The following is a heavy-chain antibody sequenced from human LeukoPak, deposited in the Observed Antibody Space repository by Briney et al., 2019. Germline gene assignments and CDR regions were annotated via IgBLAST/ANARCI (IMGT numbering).Heavy chain of an antibody. CDR1: GYSHTDLS. Sequence: ASVRVSCKVSGYSHTDLSIHWVRQAPGKGLEYMGGSDLEDGETIYVQKLEGRISMTEDTSTDTAYMELSSLTSEDTAVYYCATGAPSDMRGMDVWGQGTTVTVSS. CDR2: SDLEDGET. V-gene: IGHV1-24*01. J-gene: IGHJ6*02. CDR3: ATGAPSDMRGMDV.